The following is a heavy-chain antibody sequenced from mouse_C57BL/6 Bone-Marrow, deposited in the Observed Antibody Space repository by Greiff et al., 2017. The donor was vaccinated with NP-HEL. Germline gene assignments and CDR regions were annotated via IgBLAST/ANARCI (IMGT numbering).Heavy chain of an antibody. V-gene: IGHV6-3*01. CDR2: IRVKADNDAT. D-gene: IGHD2-3*01. Sequence: EVKLVESGGGLVQPGGSMKLSCVASGFTFSNYWMNWVRQSPEKGLEWVGQIRVKADNDATHYAETGKGRFTISRDDSKSSVYLQMNNLRAEDTGIYYCTADGYYPYWYFDVWGTGTTVTVSS. CDR3: TADGYYPYWYFDV. J-gene: IGHJ1*03. CDR1: GFTFSNYW.